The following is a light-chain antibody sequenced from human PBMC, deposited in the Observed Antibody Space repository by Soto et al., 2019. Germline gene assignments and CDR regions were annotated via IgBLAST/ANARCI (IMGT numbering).Light chain of an antibody. CDR2: GAS. J-gene: IGKJ1*01. Sequence: IVLTQSPGTLSLSPGERATLSCRASQSVSSSFLAWYQQRPGQGPRLLIYGASSRATGIPDRFSVSGSGTDFPLTISRLEPEDFAVDYCQQYGSSTGTFGQGTK. CDR1: QSVSSSF. V-gene: IGKV3-20*01. CDR3: QQYGSSTGT.